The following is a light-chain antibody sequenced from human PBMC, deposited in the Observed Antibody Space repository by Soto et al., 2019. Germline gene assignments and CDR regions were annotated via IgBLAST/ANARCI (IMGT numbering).Light chain of an antibody. CDR3: QQTFRTPHT. CDR2: SAS. CDR1: QTISSY. V-gene: IGKV1-39*01. J-gene: IGKJ2*01. Sequence: DIQMTQSPASLSASAGDRVTITCRASQTISSYLNWYQQKAGAAPKLLIYSASTLQSGVPSRFSGSGFGTDYTLTISSLQPADFAVYYCQQTFRTPHTFGQGTKLDIK.